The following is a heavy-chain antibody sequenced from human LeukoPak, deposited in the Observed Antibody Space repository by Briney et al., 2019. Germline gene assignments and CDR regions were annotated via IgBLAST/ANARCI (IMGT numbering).Heavy chain of an antibody. D-gene: IGHD3-10*01. CDR3: AKDSNVLLWFGELLTIDY. V-gene: IGHV3-30*02. J-gene: IGHJ4*02. CDR1: GFTFSSYG. CDR2: IRYDGSNK. Sequence: PGGSLRLSCAASGFTFSSYGMHWVRQAPGKGLEWVAFIRYDGSNKYYADSVKVRFTISRDNSKNTLYLQMNSLRAEDTAVYYCAKDSNVLLWFGELLTIDYWGQGTLVTVSS.